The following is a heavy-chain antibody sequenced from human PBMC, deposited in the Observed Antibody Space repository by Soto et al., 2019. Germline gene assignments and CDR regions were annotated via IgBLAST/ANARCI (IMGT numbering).Heavy chain of an antibody. CDR2: INAGNGNT. CDR1: GYTFTSYA. Sequence: GASVKVSCKASGYTFTSYAMHWVRQAPGQRPEWMGWINAGNGNTKYSQKFQGRVTITRDTSASTAYMELSSLRSEDTAVYYCARAQYYYDSSGYYLNDAFDIWGQGTMVTVSS. CDR3: ARAQYYYDSSGYYLNDAFDI. V-gene: IGHV1-3*01. J-gene: IGHJ3*02. D-gene: IGHD3-22*01.